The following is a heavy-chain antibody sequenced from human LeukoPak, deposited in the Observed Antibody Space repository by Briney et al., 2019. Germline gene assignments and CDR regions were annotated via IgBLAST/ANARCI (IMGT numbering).Heavy chain of an antibody. V-gene: IGHV3-7*01. CDR3: ASENFWSGYRGYYYYYMDV. CDR1: GFIFSSYA. J-gene: IGHJ6*03. D-gene: IGHD3-3*01. CDR2: IKQDGSEK. Sequence: PGGSLRLSCAASGFIFSSYAMSWVRQAPGKGLEWVANIKQDGSEKYYVDSVKGRFTISRDNAKNSLYLQMNSLRAEDTAVYYCASENFWSGYRGYYYYYMDVWGKGTTVTVSS.